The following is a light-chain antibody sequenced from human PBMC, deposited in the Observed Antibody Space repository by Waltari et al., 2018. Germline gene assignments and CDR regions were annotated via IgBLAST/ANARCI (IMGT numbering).Light chain of an antibody. CDR1: SSDIGGYKY. CDR3: SSYTSSTTNFV. CDR2: DVT. Sequence: QSALTQPASVSGSPGQSITISCTGTSSDIGGYKYVSCYQQHPDKAPKLLIFDVTNRPSGIADRFSGSKSGNTASLSISGLQPEDEALYVCSSYTSSTTNFVFGTGTKVTVL. V-gene: IGLV2-14*03. J-gene: IGLJ1*01.